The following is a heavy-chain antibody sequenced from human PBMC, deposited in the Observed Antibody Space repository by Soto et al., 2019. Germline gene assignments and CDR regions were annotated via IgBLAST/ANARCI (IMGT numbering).Heavy chain of an antibody. D-gene: IGHD2-15*01. CDR3: ARGGGLDIVVVVAATPEWFDP. Sequence: QVQLVQSGAEVKKPGSSVKVSCKASGGTFSSYAISWVRQAPGQGLVWMGGIIPIFGTANYAQKFQGRVTITADESTSTAYMELSSLRSEDTAVYYCARGGGLDIVVVVAATPEWFDPWGQGTLVTVSS. J-gene: IGHJ5*02. CDR2: IIPIFGTA. CDR1: GGTFSSYA. V-gene: IGHV1-69*01.